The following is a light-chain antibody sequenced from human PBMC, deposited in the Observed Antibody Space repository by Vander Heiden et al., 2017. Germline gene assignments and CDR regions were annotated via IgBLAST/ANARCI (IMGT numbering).Light chain of an antibody. Sequence: DIQMTQSPSSLSASVGDRVTITCQASQDISNYLNWYQQKPGKAPKLLIYDASNLETGVPSRFSGSGSGTDFTFTTSSLQPEDIATYYCQQYDNLLFTFGPGTKVXIK. J-gene: IGKJ3*01. V-gene: IGKV1-33*01. CDR2: DAS. CDR1: QDISNY. CDR3: QQYDNLLFT.